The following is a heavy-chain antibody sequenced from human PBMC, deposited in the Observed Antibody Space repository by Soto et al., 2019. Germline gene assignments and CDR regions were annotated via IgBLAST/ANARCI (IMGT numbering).Heavy chain of an antibody. CDR2: ITSNGGNT. CDR1: GFTFSSYA. J-gene: IGHJ6*02. V-gene: IGHV3-64*01. CDR3: ARRIPFGYGMDV. D-gene: IGHD2-21*01. Sequence: PEGSLRLSCAASGFTFSSYAMHWVRQAPGKGLEYVSVITSNGGNTDYASSVKGRFTISRDNSKNTLYLQMGSLRAEDMAVYYCARRIPFGYGMDVWGQGNTVTVSS.